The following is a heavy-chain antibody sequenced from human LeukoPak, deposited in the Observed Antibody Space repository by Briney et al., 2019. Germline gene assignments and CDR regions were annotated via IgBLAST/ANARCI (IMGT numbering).Heavy chain of an antibody. CDR1: RFTFRDYY. Sequence: RGSLRLSCAPSRFTFRDYYMSSIRQAPGKGGGGGSYISSRGSTMYYAGSVKGRSTISRDNDKNALYVQMNGLRAERTPVYYCACTSVSPDYYYYYMDVWGKGTTVTVFS. CDR3: ACTSVSPDYYYYYMDV. D-gene: IGHD2-2*01. CDR2: ISSRGSTM. V-gene: IGHV3-11*01. J-gene: IGHJ6*03.